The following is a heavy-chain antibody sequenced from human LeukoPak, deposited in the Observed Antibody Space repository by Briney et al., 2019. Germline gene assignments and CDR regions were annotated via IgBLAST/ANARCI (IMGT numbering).Heavy chain of an antibody. CDR3: ARRDYAAWFDP. V-gene: IGHV4-39*01. CDR2: VYYSGST. D-gene: IGHD4/OR15-4a*01. Sequence: PSETLSLTCNVSGDSITSGAFYWAWIRQSPGKGLEWIGNVYYSGSTQYNPSLRGRVSISMDKTKNQFSLNLNSVSVTDTAIYSCARRDYAAWFDPWGQGTLVTVSS. J-gene: IGHJ5*02. CDR1: GDSITSGAFY.